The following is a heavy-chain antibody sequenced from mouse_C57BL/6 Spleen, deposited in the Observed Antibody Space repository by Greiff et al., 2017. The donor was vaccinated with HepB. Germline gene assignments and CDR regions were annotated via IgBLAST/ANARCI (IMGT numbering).Heavy chain of an antibody. V-gene: IGHV1-52*01. J-gene: IGHJ2*01. Sequence: VQLQQPGAELVRPGSSVKLSCKASGYTFTSYWMHWVKQRPIQGLEWIGNIDPSDSETHYNQKFKDKATLTVDKSSSTAYMQLSSLTSEDSAVYYCARTVELRYFDYWGQGTTLTVSS. CDR1: GYTFTSYW. CDR2: IDPSDSET. CDR3: ARTVELRYFDY. D-gene: IGHD1-1*01.